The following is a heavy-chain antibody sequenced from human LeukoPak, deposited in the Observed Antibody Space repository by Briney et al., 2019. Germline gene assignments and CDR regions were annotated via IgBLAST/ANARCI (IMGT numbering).Heavy chain of an antibody. CDR2: IYYSGST. Sequence: WETLSLTCTVSGGSISSYYWSWIRQPPGKGLEWIGYIYYSGSTNYNPSLKSRVTISVDTSKNQFSLKLSSVTAADTAVYYCARDRRIVGYYYMDVWGKGTTVTVSS. J-gene: IGHJ6*03. CDR1: GGSISSYY. V-gene: IGHV4-59*01. D-gene: IGHD1-26*01. CDR3: ARDRRIVGYYYMDV.